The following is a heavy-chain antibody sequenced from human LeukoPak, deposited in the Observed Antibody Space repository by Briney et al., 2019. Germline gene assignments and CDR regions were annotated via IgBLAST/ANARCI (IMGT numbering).Heavy chain of an antibody. Sequence: GESLKISCKASGYSFTNYWIGWVRQMPGRGLDWMGIIYPGDSDIRYSPSFQGQVTISADKSIDTAYLQWSSLQASDTAIYYCARTYGSGTYYNRVGGFDIWGQGTMVIVSS. J-gene: IGHJ3*02. D-gene: IGHD3-10*01. CDR1: GYSFTNYW. V-gene: IGHV5-51*01. CDR3: ARTYGSGTYYNRVGGFDI. CDR2: IYPGDSDI.